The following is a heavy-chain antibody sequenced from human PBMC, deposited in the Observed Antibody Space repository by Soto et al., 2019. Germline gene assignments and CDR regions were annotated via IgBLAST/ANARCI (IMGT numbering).Heavy chain of an antibody. J-gene: IGHJ6*02. V-gene: IGHV3-21*01. D-gene: IGHD1-7*01. CDR3: ARDQGPPGLELRGWSGYYYYGMDV. CDR2: ISSSSSYI. CDR1: GFTFSSYS. Sequence: EVQLVESGGGLVKPGGSLRLSCAASGFTFSSYSMNWVRQAPGKGLEWVSSISSSSSYIYYADSVKGRFTISRDNAKNSLYLQMNSLRAEDTAVYYCARDQGPPGLELRGWSGYYYYGMDVWGQGTTVSVSS.